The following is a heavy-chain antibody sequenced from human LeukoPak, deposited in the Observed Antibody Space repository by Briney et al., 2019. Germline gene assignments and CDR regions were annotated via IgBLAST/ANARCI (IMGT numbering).Heavy chain of an antibody. V-gene: IGHV1-24*01. CDR3: ATRHSSSWYLVPFHDI. CDR1: GYTLTELS. CDR2: FDPEDGET. J-gene: IGHJ3*02. Sequence: ASVKVSCKVSGYTLTELSMYWVRQAPGKGLEWMGGFDPEDGETIYAQKFQGRVTMTEDTSTDTAYMELSSLRSEDTAVYYCATRHSSSWYLVPFHDIWGQGTMVTVSS. D-gene: IGHD6-13*01.